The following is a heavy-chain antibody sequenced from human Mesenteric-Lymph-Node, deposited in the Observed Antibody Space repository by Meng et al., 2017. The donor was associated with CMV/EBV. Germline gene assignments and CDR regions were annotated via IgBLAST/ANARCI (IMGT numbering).Heavy chain of an antibody. D-gene: IGHD4-11*01. Sequence: GESLKISCETSGFTFSSYGMHWVRLAPGKGLEWVAFLRYDGSNEYYEDSVKGRFTISRDNSKSTLYLQMHSLRPEDTAVYYCARIRSSYSNYGEVFDYWGQGTLVTVSS. V-gene: IGHV3-30*02. CDR3: ARIRSSYSNYGEVFDY. CDR2: LRYDGSNE. CDR1: GFTFSSYG. J-gene: IGHJ4*02.